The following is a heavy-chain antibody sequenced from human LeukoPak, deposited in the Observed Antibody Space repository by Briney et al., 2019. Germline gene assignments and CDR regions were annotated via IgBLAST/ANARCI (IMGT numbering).Heavy chain of an antibody. D-gene: IGHD2-15*01. V-gene: IGHV1-24*01. CDR1: GYTLTELS. J-gene: IGHJ5*02. CDR2: FDPEDGET. CDR3: ATEGSRYCSGGSCYP. Sequence: ASVKVSFKVSGYTLTELSMHWVRQAPGKGLEWMGGFDPEDGETIYAQKFQGRVTMTEDTSTDTAYMELSSLRSEDTAVYYCATEGSRYCSGGSCYPWGQGTLVTVSS.